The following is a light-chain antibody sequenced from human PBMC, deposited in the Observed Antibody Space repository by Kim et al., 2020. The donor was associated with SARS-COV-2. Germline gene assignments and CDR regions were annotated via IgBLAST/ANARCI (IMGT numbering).Light chain of an antibody. CDR1: SSDVGGYNY. Sequence: LTQSASVSGSPGQSITISCTGTSSDVGGYNYVSWYQQHPGKAPKLMIYDVSNRPSGVSNRFSGSKSGNTASLTISGLQAEDEADYYCSSYTSSSTGVFGGGTQLTVL. J-gene: IGLJ3*02. V-gene: IGLV2-14*03. CDR2: DVS. CDR3: SSYTSSSTGV.